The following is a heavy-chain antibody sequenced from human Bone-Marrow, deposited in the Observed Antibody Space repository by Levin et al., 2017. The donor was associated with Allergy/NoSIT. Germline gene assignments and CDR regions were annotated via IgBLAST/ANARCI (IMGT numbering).Heavy chain of an antibody. Sequence: PAASVKVSCKASGYTFTAHYMHWVRQAPGQGLEWMGWINSDSGGTNYAQKFQGRVTITRDTSITTGYMELTSLRSDDTAVYYCARAGSSSWSNDYWGQGTLVTVSS. CDR3: ARAGSSSWSNDY. V-gene: IGHV1-2*02. J-gene: IGHJ4*02. D-gene: IGHD6-13*01. CDR1: GYTFTAHY. CDR2: INSDSGGT.